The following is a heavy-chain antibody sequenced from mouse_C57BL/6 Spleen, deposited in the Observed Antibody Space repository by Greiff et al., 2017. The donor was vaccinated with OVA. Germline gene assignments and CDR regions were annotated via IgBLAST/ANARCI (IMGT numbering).Heavy chain of an antibody. V-gene: IGHV1-82*01. Sequence: VQLQESGPELVKPGASVKISCKASGYAFSSSWMNWVKQRPGKGLEWIGRIYPGDGDTNYNGKFKGKATLTADKSSSTAYMQLSSLTSEDSAVYFCASPYGYDFDYWGQGTTLTVSS. J-gene: IGHJ2*01. D-gene: IGHD2-2*01. CDR3: ASPYGYDFDY. CDR1: GYAFSSSW. CDR2: IYPGDGDT.